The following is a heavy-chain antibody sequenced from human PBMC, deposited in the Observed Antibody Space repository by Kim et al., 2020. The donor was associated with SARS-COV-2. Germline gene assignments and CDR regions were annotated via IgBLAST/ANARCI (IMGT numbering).Heavy chain of an antibody. J-gene: IGHJ4*02. CDR3: AKEEDDSFDY. D-gene: IGHD3-16*01. V-gene: IGHV3-30*02. Sequence: KKYYADSVKGRVTISRDNSKNTLYLQMNSLRAEDTAVYYCAKEEDDSFDYWGQGTLVTVSS. CDR2: KK.